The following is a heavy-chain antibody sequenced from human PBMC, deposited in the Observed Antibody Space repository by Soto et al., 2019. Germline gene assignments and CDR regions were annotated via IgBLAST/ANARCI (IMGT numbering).Heavy chain of an antibody. J-gene: IGHJ4*02. D-gene: IGHD4-4*01. Sequence: SETLSLTCSVSGGSISSRTFWWAWIRQPPGKGLEWIGDMYYSGSSYSSPSLKSRVTLSVDTSKNQLSLKLNSVTAADTAVYYCARHPRDDYNYGGSGIFDYWGQGTLVTVSS. CDR1: GGSISSRTFW. V-gene: IGHV4-39*01. CDR2: MYYSGSS. CDR3: ARHPRDDYNYGGSGIFDY.